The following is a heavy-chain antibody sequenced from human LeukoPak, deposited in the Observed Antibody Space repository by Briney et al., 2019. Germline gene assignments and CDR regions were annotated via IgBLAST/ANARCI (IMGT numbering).Heavy chain of an antibody. CDR1: GFTFSSYG. CDR3: AKDRWAARPSGYLTTYYFDY. CDR2: ISYDGSNK. D-gene: IGHD6-6*01. Sequence: GGSLTLSCAASGFTFSSYGMHWVRQAPGKGLQWVAVISYDGSNKYYADSVKGRFTISRDNSKNTLYLQMDSLRAEDTAVYYCAKDRWAARPSGYLTTYYFDYWGQGTLVTVSS. V-gene: IGHV3-30*18. J-gene: IGHJ4*02.